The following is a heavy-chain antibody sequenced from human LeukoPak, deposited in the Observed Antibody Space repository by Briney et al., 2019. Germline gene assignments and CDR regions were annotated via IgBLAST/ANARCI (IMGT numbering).Heavy chain of an antibody. CDR1: GFTFSSYS. Sequence: GGSLRLSCAASGFTFSSYSMNWVRQAPGKGLEWVLSISSSSSYIYYADSVKGRFTISRDNAKNSLYLQMNSLRAEDTAVYYCARGGSGYSYGKIDSWGQGILVTVSS. D-gene: IGHD5-18*01. J-gene: IGHJ4*02. V-gene: IGHV3-21*01. CDR2: ISSSSSYI. CDR3: ARGGSGYSYGKIDS.